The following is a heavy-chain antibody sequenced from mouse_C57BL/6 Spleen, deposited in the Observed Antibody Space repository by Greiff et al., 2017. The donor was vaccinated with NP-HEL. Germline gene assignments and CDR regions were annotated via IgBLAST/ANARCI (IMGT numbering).Heavy chain of an antibody. D-gene: IGHD1-1*01. CDR2: IYPGDGDT. V-gene: IGHV1-82*01. CDR3: ARVDENGSSLFDY. Sequence: QVQLQQSGPELVKPGASVKISCKASGYAFSSSWMNWVKQRPGKGLEWIGRIYPGDGDTNYNGKFKGKATLTADKSSSTAYMQLSSLTSEDSAVYFCARVDENGSSLFDYWGQGTTLTVSS. J-gene: IGHJ2*01. CDR1: GYAFSSSW.